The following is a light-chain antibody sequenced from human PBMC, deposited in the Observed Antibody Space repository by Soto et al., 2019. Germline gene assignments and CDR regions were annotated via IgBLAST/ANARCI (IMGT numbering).Light chain of an antibody. CDR1: SGYSSYA. CDR2: VNSDGSH. V-gene: IGLV4-69*01. Sequence: QPVLTQSPSASASLGASVKLTCTVSSGYSSYAIAWHQQQPEKGPRYLMKVNSDGSHSKGDGIPDRFSGSSSGAERYLTISSLQSEDEADYYCQTWGTGIRVFGGGTKLTVL. J-gene: IGLJ2*01. CDR3: QTWGTGIRV.